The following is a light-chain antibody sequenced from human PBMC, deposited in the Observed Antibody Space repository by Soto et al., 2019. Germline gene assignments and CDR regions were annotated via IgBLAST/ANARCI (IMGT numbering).Light chain of an antibody. CDR2: AAS. Sequence: EIVMTQSPATLSVSPGERATLSCRASQSVSGSSLAWYQQRPGQPPRLLIYAASRRATGIQVRFSGSGSETDFSLTISRLEPEDFAVYFCQQYRTSRTFGQGTKVDIK. V-gene: IGKV3-20*01. CDR1: QSVSGSS. CDR3: QQYRTSRT. J-gene: IGKJ1*01.